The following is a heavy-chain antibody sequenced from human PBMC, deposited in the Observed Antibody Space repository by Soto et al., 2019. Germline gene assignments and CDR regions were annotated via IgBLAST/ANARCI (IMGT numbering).Heavy chain of an antibody. CDR3: ARLGTTDYSYSYMHV. Sequence: PSETLSLTCTVSGCSISSYYWSWIRPPPGKGLEWIGYIYYSGSTNYNPSLKSRVTISVDTSKNQFSLKLSSVTAAGTATYYCARLGTTDYSYSYMHVWGKGTTVTVSS. V-gene: IGHV4-59*08. CDR2: IYYSGST. CDR1: GCSISSYY. J-gene: IGHJ6*03. D-gene: IGHD4-17*01.